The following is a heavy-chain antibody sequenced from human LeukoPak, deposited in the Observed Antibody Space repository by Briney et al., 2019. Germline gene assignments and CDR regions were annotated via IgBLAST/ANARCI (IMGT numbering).Heavy chain of an antibody. Sequence: ASVKVSYKASRYTFTTYYFIWVRQDTGEPREWMGWMNPNSGNTGYAQKFQGRVTMTRNTSISTAYMELSSLRSEDTAVYYCARGPNKSDGGNSGSAWFDPWGQGTLVTVSS. CDR2: MNPNSGNT. CDR3: ARGPNKSDGGNSGSAWFDP. D-gene: IGHD4-23*01. J-gene: IGHJ5*02. CDR1: RYTFTTYY. V-gene: IGHV1-8*01.